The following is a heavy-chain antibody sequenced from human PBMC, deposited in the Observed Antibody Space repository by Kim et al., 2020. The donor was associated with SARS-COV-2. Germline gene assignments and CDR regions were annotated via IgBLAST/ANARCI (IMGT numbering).Heavy chain of an antibody. J-gene: IGHJ5*02. CDR2: NP. D-gene: IGHD6-13*01. CDR3: ARDYDTQLVT. Sequence: NPNYSQKFQGRVTITRDTAASTAYRELSSLRSEDTAVYYCARDYDTQLVTWGQGTLVTVSS. V-gene: IGHV1-3*01.